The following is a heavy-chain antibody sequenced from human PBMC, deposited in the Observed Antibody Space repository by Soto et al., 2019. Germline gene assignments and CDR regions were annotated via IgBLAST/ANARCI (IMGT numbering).Heavy chain of an antibody. CDR2: INSDGSST. CDR3: ARDRAYSLDV. Sequence: EVQLVESGGGLLQPGGSPRLSCAVSGSTFSNDWMHWVGQPPGKGLVWVSHINSDGSSTNYADFVKGRFTIARDNAKNTVYLQMNSLRAEDTVVYYCARDRAYSLDVWGQGTTVTVS. D-gene: IGHD3-10*01. V-gene: IGHV3-74*01. CDR1: GSTFSNDW. J-gene: IGHJ6*02.